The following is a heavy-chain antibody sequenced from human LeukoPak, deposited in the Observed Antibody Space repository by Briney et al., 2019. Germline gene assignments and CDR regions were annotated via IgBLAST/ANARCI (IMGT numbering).Heavy chain of an antibody. V-gene: IGHV4-34*01. Sequence: PSETLSLTCTVSGGSISSYYWSWIRQPPGKGLEWIGEINHSGSTNYNPSLKSRVTISVDTSKNQFSLKLSSVTAADTAVYYCASGLLWFGESYWGQGTLVTVSS. CDR3: ASGLLWFGESY. CDR2: INHSGST. D-gene: IGHD3-10*01. CDR1: GGSISSYY. J-gene: IGHJ4*02.